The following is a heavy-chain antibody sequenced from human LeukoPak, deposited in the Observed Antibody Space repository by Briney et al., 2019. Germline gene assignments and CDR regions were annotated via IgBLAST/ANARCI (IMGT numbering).Heavy chain of an antibody. CDR1: GFTFTSYA. CDR2: INHSGST. V-gene: IGHV4-34*01. D-gene: IGHD3-22*01. J-gene: IGHJ4*02. CDR3: ARGHGYYDSSGYSYYFDY. Sequence: GSLRLSCAASGFTFTSYAMSWVRQPPGKGLEWIGEINHSGSTNYNPSLKSRVTISVDTSKNQFSLKLSSVTAADTAVYYCARGHGYYDSSGYSYYFDYWGQGTLVTVSS.